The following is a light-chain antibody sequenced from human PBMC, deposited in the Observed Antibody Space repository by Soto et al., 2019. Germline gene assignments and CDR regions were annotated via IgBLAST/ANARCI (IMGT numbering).Light chain of an antibody. CDR1: RNDIGTYNL. CDR2: EGN. Sequence: QSALTQPASVSESPGQSISISCGGGRNDIGTYNLVSWYQQHPGKAPKLIIYEGNKRPSGVSNRFSGSRSGNTASLTISGLQAEDEADYYCCSYAGGRTFVFGTQTKLTVL. CDR3: CSYAGGRTFV. J-gene: IGLJ1*01. V-gene: IGLV2-23*01.